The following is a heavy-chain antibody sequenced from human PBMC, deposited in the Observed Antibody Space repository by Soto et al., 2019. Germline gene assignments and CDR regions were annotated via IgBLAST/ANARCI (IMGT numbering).Heavy chain of an antibody. CDR3: AQWGRAFDI. Sequence: QITLKESGPTLVKPTQTLTLTCTFSGFSLRSTGEGVGWIRQPPGKALEWLALIYWDDDKRYSPSLRSRLTITKDTSKNQVVLTMTKMNPADTGIYYCAQWGRAFDIWGQGTMLTVSS. J-gene: IGHJ3*02. D-gene: IGHD3-16*01. V-gene: IGHV2-5*02. CDR1: GFSLRSTGEG. CDR2: IYWDDDK.